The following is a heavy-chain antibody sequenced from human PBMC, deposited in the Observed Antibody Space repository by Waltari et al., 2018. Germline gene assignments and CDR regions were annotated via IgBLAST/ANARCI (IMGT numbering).Heavy chain of an antibody. CDR2: IYYSGST. J-gene: IGHJ5*02. Sequence: QVQLQESGPGLVKPSETLSLTCTVSGGSISSYYWSWIRQPPGKGLEWIGYIYYSGSTNYNPSLKSRVTISVDTSKNQFSLKLSSVTAVDTAVYYCARLTGFGELYWFDPWGQGTLVTVSS. CDR3: ARLTGFGELYWFDP. D-gene: IGHD3-10*01. V-gene: IGHV4-59*01. CDR1: GGSISSYY.